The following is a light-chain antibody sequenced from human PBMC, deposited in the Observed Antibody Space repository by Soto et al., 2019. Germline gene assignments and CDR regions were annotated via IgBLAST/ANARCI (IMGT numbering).Light chain of an antibody. J-gene: IGKJ4*01. V-gene: IGKV3-15*01. CDR3: QQYNNWPLT. CDR1: QSVSNN. Sequence: EIVMTQSPATLSVSPGERATLSCRGSQSVSNNLAWYQQKPGQAPRLLIYFASTRATGIPARFSGSGSGTEFTLTISSLQSEDFAVYYCQQYNNWPLTFGGGTKVEIK. CDR2: FAS.